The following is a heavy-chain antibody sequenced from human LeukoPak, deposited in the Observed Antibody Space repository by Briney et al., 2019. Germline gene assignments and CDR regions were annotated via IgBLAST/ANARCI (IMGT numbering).Heavy chain of an antibody. V-gene: IGHV3-15*01. J-gene: IGHJ4*02. Sequence: GGSLGLSCAASGFTFSNAWMSWVRQAPGKGLEWVGRIKSKTGGGTTDYAAPVKGRFTISRDDSKNTLYLQMNSLKTEDTAVYYCTTDFPQWLFAIDYWGQGTLVTVSS. CDR1: GFTFSNAW. CDR3: TTDFPQWLFAIDY. D-gene: IGHD3-22*01. CDR2: IKSKTGGGTT.